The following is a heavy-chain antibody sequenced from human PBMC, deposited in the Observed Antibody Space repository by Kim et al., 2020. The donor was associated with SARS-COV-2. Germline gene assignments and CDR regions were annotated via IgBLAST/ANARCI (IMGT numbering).Heavy chain of an antibody. Sequence: NPPLKSRVTISVDTSKNQFSLKLSSVTAADTAVYYCARDGGLFEGGWFDPWGQGTLVTVSS. V-gene: IGHV4-59*01. CDR3: ARDGGLFEGGWFDP. D-gene: IGHD3-22*01. J-gene: IGHJ5*02.